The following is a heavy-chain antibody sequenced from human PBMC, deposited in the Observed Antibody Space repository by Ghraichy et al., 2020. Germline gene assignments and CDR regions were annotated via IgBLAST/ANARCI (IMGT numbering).Heavy chain of an antibody. CDR1: GFTFGNYW. J-gene: IGHJ3*02. Sequence: HSCAASGFTFGNYWMTWIRQTPGKGLEWVANIKQNGIENNYSDSVKGRFTISRDNAKNSLYLQMNSLRAEDTAVYYCARDVGYSRGSIHYDAYDIWGQGTMVTVSS. V-gene: IGHV3-7*05. CDR2: IKQNGIEN. CDR3: ARDVGYSRGSIHYDAYDI. D-gene: IGHD2-21*01.